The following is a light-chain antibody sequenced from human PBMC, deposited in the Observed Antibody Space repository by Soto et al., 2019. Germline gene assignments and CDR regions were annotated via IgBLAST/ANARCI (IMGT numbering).Light chain of an antibody. J-gene: IGLJ1*01. CDR3: AKWDDSLRVYV. V-gene: IGLV1-47*01. Sequence: QSVLPQPPSASGTPGQRVTISCSTTNSRSGSNYVYWYQQLPGAAPKLLIYRNDQRPSGVPDRFSASKSGTSASLAISGLRSEDEADYFCAKWDDSLRVYVFGRGTKLTGL. CDR1: NSRSGSNY. CDR2: RND.